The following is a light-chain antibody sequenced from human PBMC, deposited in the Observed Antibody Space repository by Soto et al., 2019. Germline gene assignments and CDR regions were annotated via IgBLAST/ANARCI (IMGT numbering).Light chain of an antibody. CDR3: QQYNSYPLT. CDR1: QSISSW. Sequence: TQSPGTLSLSPGERVTITCRASQSISSWLAWYQQKPGKAPKLLIYKASSLESGVPSRFSGSGSGTEFTLTISSLQPDDFATYYCQQYNSYPLTFGGGTKVDIK. J-gene: IGKJ4*01. CDR2: KAS. V-gene: IGKV1-5*03.